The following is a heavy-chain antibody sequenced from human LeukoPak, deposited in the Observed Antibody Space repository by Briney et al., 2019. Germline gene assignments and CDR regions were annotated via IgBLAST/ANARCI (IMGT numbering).Heavy chain of an antibody. J-gene: IGHJ5*02. CDR1: GGSFSGYY. D-gene: IGHD6-13*01. Sequence: SETLSLTCAVYGGSFSGYYWSWIRQPPGKGLEWTGTIYYTGRTYSNPSLKSRATISVDTSKNQFSLRLSSVTAADTAVYYCAQSLGSSDWMGNWFDRWGQGMLVTVSS. V-gene: IGHV4-34*01. CDR3: AQSLGSSDWMGNWFDR. CDR2: IYYTGRT.